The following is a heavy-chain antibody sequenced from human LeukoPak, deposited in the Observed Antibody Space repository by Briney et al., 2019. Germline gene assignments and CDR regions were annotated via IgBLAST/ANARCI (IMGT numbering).Heavy chain of an antibody. CDR1: GGTFSSYA. J-gene: IGHJ6*02. CDR2: INPNSGGT. V-gene: IGHV1-2*02. Sequence: GSSVKVSCKASGGTFSSYAISWVRQAPGQGLEWMGRINPNSGGTNYAQKFQGRVTVTRDTSISTAYMELSRLRSDDTAVYYCARDCCFGFGELRGMDVWGQGTMVTVSS. CDR3: ARDCCFGFGELRGMDV. D-gene: IGHD3-10*01.